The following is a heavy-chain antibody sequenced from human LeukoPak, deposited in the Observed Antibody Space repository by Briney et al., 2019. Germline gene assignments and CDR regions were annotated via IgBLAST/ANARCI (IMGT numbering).Heavy chain of an antibody. D-gene: IGHD6-19*01. CDR3: ARGGAVAGTNFAWFDP. V-gene: IGHV4-39*07. CDR1: GGSISSSSYY. J-gene: IGHJ5*02. CDR2: IYYGGST. Sequence: PSETLSLTCTVSGGSISSSSYYWGWIRQPPGKGLEWIGSIYYGGSTYYNPSLKSRVTISVDTSKDQFSLKLSSVTAADTAVYYCARGGAVAGTNFAWFDPWGQGTLVTVSS.